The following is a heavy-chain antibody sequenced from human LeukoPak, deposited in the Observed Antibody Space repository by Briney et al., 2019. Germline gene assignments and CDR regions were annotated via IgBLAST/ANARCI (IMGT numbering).Heavy chain of an antibody. CDR1: GFTFSSYG. Sequence: GGSLRLSCAASGFTFSSYGMSWVCQAPGKGLEWVSASVISVGGTTTYYADSVKGRFTISRDNSKNTLYLQMNSLRAEDTAIYYCAKGASDFDYWGQGTLVTVSS. CDR3: AKGASDFDY. V-gene: IGHV3-23*01. D-gene: IGHD1-26*01. J-gene: IGHJ4*02. CDR2: ISVGGTTT.